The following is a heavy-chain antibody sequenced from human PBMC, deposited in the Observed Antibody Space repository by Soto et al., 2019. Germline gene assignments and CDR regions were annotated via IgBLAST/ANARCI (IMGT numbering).Heavy chain of an antibody. CDR2: IYYSGST. V-gene: IGHV4-31*03. D-gene: IGHD3-9*01. CDR3: GRLEGLATISYYFDY. Sequence: PSETLSLTCTVSGGSISSGGYYWSWIRQHPGKGLEWIGYIYYSGSTYYNPSLESRVTISVDTSKNQFSLKLMSVSAADTAVYYCGRLEGLATISYYFDYWGQGALVTVSS. CDR1: GGSISSGGYY. J-gene: IGHJ4*02.